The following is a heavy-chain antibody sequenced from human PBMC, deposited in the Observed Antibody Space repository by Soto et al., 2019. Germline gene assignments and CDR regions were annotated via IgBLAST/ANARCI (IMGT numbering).Heavy chain of an antibody. D-gene: IGHD2-15*01. CDR2: ISGSSQTI. V-gene: IGHV3-48*02. CDR1: GFIFNTYS. J-gene: IGHJ4*02. CDR3: ARTLSWRRGPFDS. Sequence: EVQLVESGGGLIQPGGSLRLSCAASGFIFNTYSMNWVRQALGKGLEWVSYISGSSQTIFYADSVRGRFTISRDNANNSTYLQMVSLRDEDTAVYYCARTLSWRRGPFDSWGQGTLVTVSS.